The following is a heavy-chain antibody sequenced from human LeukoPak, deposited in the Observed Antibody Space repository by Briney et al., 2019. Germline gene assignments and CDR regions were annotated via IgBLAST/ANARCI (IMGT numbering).Heavy chain of an antibody. CDR3: ARDGGGYCSSTSCNLYMDV. Sequence: GASVKVSCKASGYTFTSYGISWVRQAPGQGLEWMGGIIPIFGTANYAQKFQGRVTITTDESTSTAYMELSSLRSEDTAVYYCARDGGGYCSSTSCNLYMDVWGKGTTVTVSS. J-gene: IGHJ6*03. D-gene: IGHD2-2*01. CDR1: GYTFTSYG. CDR2: IIPIFGTA. V-gene: IGHV1-69*05.